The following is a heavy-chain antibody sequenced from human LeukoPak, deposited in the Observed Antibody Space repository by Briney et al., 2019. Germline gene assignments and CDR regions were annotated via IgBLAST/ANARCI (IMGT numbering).Heavy chain of an antibody. J-gene: IGHJ4*02. Sequence: GESLKISCKGSGYSFTSYWIGWVRQMPGKGLEWMGIIYPGDSDTRYSPSFQGQVTISADKSISTAYLQWSSLKASDTAMYYCARPSSDYYDSSGYPDYWGQGTLVTVSS. CDR3: ARPSSDYYDSSGYPDY. D-gene: IGHD3-22*01. CDR2: IYPGDSDT. V-gene: IGHV5-51*01. CDR1: GYSFTSYW.